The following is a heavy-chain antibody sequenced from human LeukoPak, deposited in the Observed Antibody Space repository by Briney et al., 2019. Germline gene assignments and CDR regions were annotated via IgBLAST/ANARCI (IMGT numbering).Heavy chain of an antibody. CDR2: INPNSGGT. D-gene: IGHD3-22*01. J-gene: IGHJ4*02. CDR1: GYTFTGYY. Sequence: ASVKVSCKASGYTFTGYYMHWVRQAPGQGLEWMGRINPNSGGTNYAQKFQGRVTMTRDTSTSTAYMELSRLRSDDTAVYYCARDSVPHYYDSSGYYGSTDNFDYWGQGTLVTVSS. V-gene: IGHV1-2*06. CDR3: ARDSVPHYYDSSGYYGSTDNFDY.